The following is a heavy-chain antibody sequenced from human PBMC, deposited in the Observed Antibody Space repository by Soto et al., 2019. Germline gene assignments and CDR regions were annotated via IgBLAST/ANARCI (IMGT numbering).Heavy chain of an antibody. D-gene: IGHD3-22*01. V-gene: IGHV4-39*01. CDR3: ARRGYYDSSGYYRGYYFDY. CDR2: IYYSGST. CDR1: GGSISSSSYY. J-gene: IGHJ4*02. Sequence: SETLSLTCTVPGGSISSSSYYWGWIRQPPGKGLEWIGSIYYSGSTYYNPSLKSRVTISVDTSKNQFSLKLSSVTAADTAVYYCARRGYYDSSGYYRGYYFDYWGQGTLVTAPQ.